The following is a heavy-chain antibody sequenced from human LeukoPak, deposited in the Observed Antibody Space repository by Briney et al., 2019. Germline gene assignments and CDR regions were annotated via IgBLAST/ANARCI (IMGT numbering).Heavy chain of an antibody. CDR2: INSDGSST. D-gene: IGHD3-10*01. CDR1: GFTFSSYW. CDR3: AGEPPEVLWFGGFDY. Sequence: PGGSLRLSCAASGFTFSSYWMHWVRQAPGKGLVWVSRINSDGSSTSYADSVKGRFTISRDNAKNTLYLQMNSLRAEDTAVYYCAGEPPEVLWFGGFDYWGQGTLVTVSS. J-gene: IGHJ4*02. V-gene: IGHV3-74*01.